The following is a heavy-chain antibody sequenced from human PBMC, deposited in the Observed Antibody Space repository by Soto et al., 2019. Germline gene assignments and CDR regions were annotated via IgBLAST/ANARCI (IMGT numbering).Heavy chain of an antibody. CDR3: ARGRRYYDSNGYYNYFDY. Sequence: PSETLSLTCTVSGGSISSYYWSWIRQPPGKGLEWIGYIYYSGSTNYNPSLKSRVTISVDTSKNQFSLKLSSVTAADTAVYYCARGRRYYDSNGYYNYFDYWGQGTLVTVSS. J-gene: IGHJ4*02. V-gene: IGHV4-59*08. D-gene: IGHD3-22*01. CDR1: GGSISSYY. CDR2: IYYSGST.